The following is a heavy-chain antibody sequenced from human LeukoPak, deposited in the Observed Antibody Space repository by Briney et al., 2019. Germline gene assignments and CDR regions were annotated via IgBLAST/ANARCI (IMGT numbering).Heavy chain of an antibody. D-gene: IGHD1-26*01. CDR3: ASSGTYRFDY. CDR1: GFTFSSYS. Sequence: GGSLRLSCAASGFTFSSYSMNWVRQAPGKGLEWVSHITASGTAMFYADSVKGRLTISRDNAKNSLYFQMNSLRDEDTAVYYCASSGTYRFDYWGQGTLVTVSS. J-gene: IGHJ4*02. CDR2: ITASGTAM. V-gene: IGHV3-48*02.